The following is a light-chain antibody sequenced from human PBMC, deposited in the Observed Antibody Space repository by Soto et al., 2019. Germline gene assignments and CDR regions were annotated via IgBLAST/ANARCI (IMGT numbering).Light chain of an antibody. CDR1: SSDVAFYNH. Sequence: QSALTQPASVSGSPGQSITISCTGTSSDVAFYNHGSWYQQHPGKAPKLLIYEVNNRPSGVSHRFSGSKSGNTASLTISGLQAEDEADYYCSSFASTHTYVFGTGTKVTV. CDR3: SSFASTHTYV. CDR2: EVN. J-gene: IGLJ1*01. V-gene: IGLV2-14*01.